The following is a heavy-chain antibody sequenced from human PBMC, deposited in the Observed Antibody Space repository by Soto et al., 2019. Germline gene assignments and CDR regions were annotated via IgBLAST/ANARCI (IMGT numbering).Heavy chain of an antibody. Sequence: QVQLVQSGAEVKKPGASVKVSCKASGYTFTSYGISWVRQAPGQGLEWMGWISAYNGNTNYAQKLQGRVNMTTDTCTSTAYMELRSLRSDDTAVYYCARDIVLVPAAMGVDYWGQGTLVTVSS. V-gene: IGHV1-18*01. CDR3: ARDIVLVPAAMGVDY. J-gene: IGHJ4*02. D-gene: IGHD2-2*01. CDR1: GYTFTSYG. CDR2: ISAYNGNT.